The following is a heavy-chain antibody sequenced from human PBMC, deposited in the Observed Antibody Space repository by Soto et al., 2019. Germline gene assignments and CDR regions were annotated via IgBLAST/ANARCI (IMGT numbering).Heavy chain of an antibody. Sequence: QVQLVQSGAEVKKPGASVKVSCKASGYTFTSYAMHWVRQAPGQRLEWMGWINAGNGNTKYSQKFQGRVTITRDTSASTAYMELSSLRSEDTAVYYCARYYNTLGNAFDIWGQGTMVTVSS. D-gene: IGHD3-9*01. CDR2: INAGNGNT. V-gene: IGHV1-3*01. CDR3: ARYYNTLGNAFDI. J-gene: IGHJ3*02. CDR1: GYTFTSYA.